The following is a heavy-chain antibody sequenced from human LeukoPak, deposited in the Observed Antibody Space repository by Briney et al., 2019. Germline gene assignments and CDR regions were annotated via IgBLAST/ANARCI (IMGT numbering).Heavy chain of an antibody. J-gene: IGHJ5*01. Sequence: PGGSLRLSCAASGFTFSNYWMNWLRQAPGKGLEWVANIKQDGSEKYYVDSVKGRFTISRDNAKNSLYLQMNSLRAEDAGVYYYAKEGAYPIITYDSWGQGTLVTVSS. CDR2: IKQDGSEK. D-gene: IGHD1-14*01. CDR3: AKEGAYPIITYDS. V-gene: IGHV3-7*01. CDR1: GFTFSNYW.